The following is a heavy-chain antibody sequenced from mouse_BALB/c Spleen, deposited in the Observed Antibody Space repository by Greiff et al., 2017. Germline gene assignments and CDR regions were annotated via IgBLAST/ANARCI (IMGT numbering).Heavy chain of an antibody. D-gene: IGHD2-14*01. CDR3: ARDGVLDY. CDR1: GFTFSSYA. CDR2: ISSGGST. V-gene: IGHV5-6-5*01. Sequence: EVMLVESGGGLVKPGGSLKLSCAASGFTFSSYAMSWVRQTPEKRLEWVASISSGGSTYYPDSVKGRFTISRDNAKNNLYLQMSSLKSEDTAMYYCARDGVLDYWGQGTTLTVSS. J-gene: IGHJ2*01.